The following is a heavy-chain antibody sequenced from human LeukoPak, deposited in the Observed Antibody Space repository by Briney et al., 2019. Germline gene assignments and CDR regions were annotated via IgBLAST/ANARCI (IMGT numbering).Heavy chain of an antibody. CDR2: INHRGLT. V-gene: IGHV4-34*01. Sequence: SETLSLTCAVYGTSFIGFHWNWLRQSPTKGLEWIGEINHRGLTNYNPSLKSRVTISIDMSKNQFSLKLRSVTAADTGFYYCARDPTTMIDVSYYFDFWGQGTQVTVSS. J-gene: IGHJ4*02. D-gene: IGHD3-22*01. CDR3: ARDPTTMIDVSYYFDF. CDR1: GTSFIGFH.